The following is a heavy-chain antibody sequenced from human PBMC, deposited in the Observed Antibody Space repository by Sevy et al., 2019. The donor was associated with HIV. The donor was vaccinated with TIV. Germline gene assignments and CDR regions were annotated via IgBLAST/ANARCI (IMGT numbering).Heavy chain of an antibody. CDR3: GKEGSAHSYSDY. D-gene: IGHD3-10*01. CDR2: IGGSADYT. J-gene: IGHJ4*02. CDR1: GFTFSSYA. Sequence: GGSLRLSCVTSGFTFSSYAMSWVRQTPGKGLEWVSAIGGSADYTYYADSVKGRFTISRDNSKNTLYLQMNGLRAEDTAVYYCGKEGSAHSYSDYWGQGTLVTVSS. V-gene: IGHV3-23*01.